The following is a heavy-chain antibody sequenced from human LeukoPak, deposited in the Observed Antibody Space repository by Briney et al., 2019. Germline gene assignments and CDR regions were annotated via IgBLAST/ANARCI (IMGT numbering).Heavy chain of an antibody. D-gene: IGHD7-27*01. CDR3: ARDHRWGFDY. Sequence: GGSLRLSCVASGFTFNNHNMDWVRQAPGKGLEWISYISGSGDAIFYADSVQGRFTISRDNAKNSVYLQMNSLRTEDTAVYYCARDHRWGFDYWGRGTLVTVSS. J-gene: IGHJ4*02. CDR1: GFTFNNHN. V-gene: IGHV3-48*01. CDR2: ISGSGDAI.